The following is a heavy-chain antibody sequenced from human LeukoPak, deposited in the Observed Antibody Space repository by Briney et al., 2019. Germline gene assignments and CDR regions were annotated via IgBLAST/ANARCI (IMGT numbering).Heavy chain of an antibody. J-gene: IGHJ4*02. CDR1: GFTVSTKY. CDR2: LYSGGT. D-gene: IGHD2-21*02. Sequence: GGSLRLSCAASGFTVSTKYMSWVRQAPGKGLEWVSTLYSGGTYYADSVKGRFTISRDNSRNTMYLQMNSLRAEDTAAYYCAGGNCGGDCYYDYWGQGTLVTVSS. CDR3: AGGNCGGDCYYDY. V-gene: IGHV3-53*01.